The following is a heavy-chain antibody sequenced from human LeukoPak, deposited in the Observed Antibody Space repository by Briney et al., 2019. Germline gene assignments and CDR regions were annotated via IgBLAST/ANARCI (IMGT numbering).Heavy chain of an antibody. CDR1: GGSISSYC. Sequence: ETLSLTCTVSGGSISSYCWSWVRQAPGKGLEWVANIKQDGSEKYYVDSVKGRFTISRDNAKNSLYLQMNSLRAEDTSVYYCARDKIMGASYFDYWGQGTLVTVSS. V-gene: IGHV3-7*01. J-gene: IGHJ4*02. D-gene: IGHD1-26*01. CDR2: IKQDGSEK. CDR3: ARDKIMGASYFDY.